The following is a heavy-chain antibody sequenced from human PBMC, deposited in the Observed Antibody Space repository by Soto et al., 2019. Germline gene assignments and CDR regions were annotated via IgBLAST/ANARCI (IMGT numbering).Heavy chain of an antibody. Sequence: XVTLSLTCTVSGGSVSSCYGSWMRQPSATGQGWIGRIYTSGSTNYNPSRKRRVTMSVDTSKIQFSLKLSSVTAADTAVYYWGRWSDSSGCYVDYWGQGTLVTVSS. CDR2: IYTSGST. J-gene: IGHJ4*02. CDR1: GGSVSSCY. V-gene: IGHV4-4*07. D-gene: IGHD6-19*01. CDR3: GRWSDSSGCYVDY.